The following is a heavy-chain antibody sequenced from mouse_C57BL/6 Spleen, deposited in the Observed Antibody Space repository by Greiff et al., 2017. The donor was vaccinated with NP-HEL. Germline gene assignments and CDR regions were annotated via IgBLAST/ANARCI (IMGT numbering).Heavy chain of an antibody. V-gene: IGHV1-63*01. D-gene: IGHD2-5*01. CDR1: GYTFTNYW. J-gene: IGHJ1*03. Sequence: VQLQESGAELVRPGTSVKMSCKASGYTFTNYWIGWAKQRPGHGLEWIGDIYPGGGYTNYNEKFKGKATLTADKSSSTAYMQFSSLTSEDSAISYCSSASNYWYFDVWGTGTTVTVSS. CDR2: IYPGGGYT. CDR3: SSASNYWYFDV.